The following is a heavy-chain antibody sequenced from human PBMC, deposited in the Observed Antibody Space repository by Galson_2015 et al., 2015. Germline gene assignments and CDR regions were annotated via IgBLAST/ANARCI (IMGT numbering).Heavy chain of an antibody. CDR2: INTNTGNP. CDR1: GFPFTAYG. CDR3: ARNWWGYGFSSATNWLYP. D-gene: IGHD3-3*01. Sequence: SVKGSCKASGFPFTAYGVNWVRQAPGQGLEWMGWINTNTGNPTYAQGFTGRFVFSLDTSVSTAYLQISSLKTEDTAVYYCARNWWGYGFSSATNWLYPWGQGTVVTVSS. J-gene: IGHJ5*02. V-gene: IGHV7-4-1*02.